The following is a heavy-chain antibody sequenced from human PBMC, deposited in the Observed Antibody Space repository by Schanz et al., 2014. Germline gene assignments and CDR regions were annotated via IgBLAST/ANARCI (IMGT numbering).Heavy chain of an antibody. CDR3: ARRYSSGWYEFDY. V-gene: IGHV1-46*02. D-gene: IGHD6-19*01. CDR1: GGTFNSYT. Sequence: QVQLVQSGAEVKKPGSSVKVSCKASGGTFNSYTINWVRQAPGQGLEWMGIINPSGGSTSYAQKFQGRVTMTRDTSTSTVYMYLSSLRSEDTAVYYCARRYSSGWYEFDYWGQGTLVTVSS. CDR2: INPSGGST. J-gene: IGHJ4*02.